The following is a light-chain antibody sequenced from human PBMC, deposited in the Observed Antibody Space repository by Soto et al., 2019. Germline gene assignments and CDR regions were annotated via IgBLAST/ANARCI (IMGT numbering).Light chain of an antibody. CDR3: QQYNSYSRTT. Sequence: DIQMTQSPSTLSASVGDRVTITCRASQSISSRLAWYQQKPGKAPKLLIYDASSLESGVPSRFSGSGSGTEFTLTISRLQPDDFAAYYCQQYNSYSRTTFGQGTKVEIK. CDR2: DAS. CDR1: QSISSR. V-gene: IGKV1-5*01. J-gene: IGKJ1*01.